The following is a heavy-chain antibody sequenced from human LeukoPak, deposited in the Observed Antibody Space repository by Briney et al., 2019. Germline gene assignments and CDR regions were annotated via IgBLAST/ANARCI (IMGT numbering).Heavy chain of an antibody. V-gene: IGHV3-7*01. D-gene: IGHD3-22*01. CDR2: IKQDGSEK. CDR3: ARSSTMRPYYYDSSGYYFSWHAFDI. CDR1: GFTFSSYW. J-gene: IGHJ3*02. Sequence: GGSLRLSCAASGFTFSSYWMSWVRQAPGKGLEWVANIKQDGSEKYYVDSVKGRFTISRDNAKNSLYLQMNSLRAEDTAVYYCARSSTMRPYYYDSSGYYFSWHAFDIWGQGTMVTVSS.